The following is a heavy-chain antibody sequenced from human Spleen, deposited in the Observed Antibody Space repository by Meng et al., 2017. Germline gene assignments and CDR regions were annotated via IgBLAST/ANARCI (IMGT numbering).Heavy chain of an antibody. J-gene: IGHJ4*02. Sequence: QVQLVQSGSELEKPGASVKVSCKASGYTFTSYAMSWVRQAPGQGLEWMGGIIPILGIANYAQKFQGRVTITADKSTSTAYMELSSLRSEDTAVYYCARPPEDAEWISYFDYWGQGTLVTVSS. CDR2: IIPILGIA. V-gene: IGHV1-69*10. CDR1: GYTFTSYA. D-gene: IGHD3-3*01. CDR3: ARPPEDAEWISYFDY.